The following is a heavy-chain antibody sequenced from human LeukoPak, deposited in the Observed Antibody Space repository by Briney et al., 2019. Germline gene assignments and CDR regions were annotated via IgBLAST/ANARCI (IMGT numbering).Heavy chain of an antibody. V-gene: IGHV4-59*01. CDR3: AREGSSDSDWFDP. CDR2: IYYSGST. J-gene: IGHJ5*02. D-gene: IGHD6-6*01. Sequence: SETLSLTCTVSGGSISSYYWSWIRQPPGKGLEWIGYIYYSGSTNYYPSLKSRVTISVDTSKNQFSLKLSSVTAADTAVYYCAREGSSDSDWFDPWGQGTLVTVSS. CDR1: GGSISSYY.